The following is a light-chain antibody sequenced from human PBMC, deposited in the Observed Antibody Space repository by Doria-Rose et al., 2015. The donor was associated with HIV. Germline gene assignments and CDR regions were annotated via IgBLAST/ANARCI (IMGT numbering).Light chain of an antibody. J-gene: IGKJ1*01. V-gene: IGKV3-20*01. CDR3: HQYGTSWT. CDR2: DGS. CDR1: RSFSSNY. Sequence: EIVLTQSPGTLSLSPGERATLSCRASRSFSSNYLAWYQQKPGQAPSLLIYDGSTRATGITDRFSASGSGTDFTLTINRLEPEDFALYYCHQYGTSWTFGQGTKVEI.